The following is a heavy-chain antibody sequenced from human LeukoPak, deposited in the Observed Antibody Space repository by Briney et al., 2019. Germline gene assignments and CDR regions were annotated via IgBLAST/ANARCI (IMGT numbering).Heavy chain of an antibody. CDR1: GGSFSGYY. CDR2: IYYTRNT. D-gene: IGHD3-22*01. J-gene: IGHJ4*02. Sequence: PSETLSLTCAVYGGSFSGYYWSWIRQSPGKGLEWIGTIYYTRNTYYNSSLKSRVTISIDTSKNQFSLKLSSVTAADTAIYYCARRDNSDSSGYFDHWGQGTLVTVSS. V-gene: IGHV4-34*01. CDR3: ARRDNSDSSGYFDH.